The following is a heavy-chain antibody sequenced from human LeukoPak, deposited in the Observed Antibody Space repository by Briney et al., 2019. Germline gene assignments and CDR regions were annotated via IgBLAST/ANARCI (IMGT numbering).Heavy chain of an antibody. CDR1: GFTFSSYG. CDR2: ISYDGSNK. CDR3: ARVLQGEWFFDY. V-gene: IGHV3-30*03. Sequence: GRSLRLSCAASGFTFSSYGMHWVRQAPGKGLEWVAVISYDGSNKYYADSVKGRFTISRDNAKNTLYLQMNSLRAEDTAVYYCARVLQGEWFFDYWGQGTLVTVSS. J-gene: IGHJ4*02. D-gene: IGHD3-3*01.